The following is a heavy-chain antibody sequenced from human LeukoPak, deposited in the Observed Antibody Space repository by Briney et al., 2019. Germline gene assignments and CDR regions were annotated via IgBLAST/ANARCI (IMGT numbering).Heavy chain of an antibody. CDR1: GFTFSSYA. CDR2: ISGSGGST. Sequence: GGSLRLSCAASGFTFSSYAMSWVRQAPGKGLEWVSAISGSGGSTYYADSVKGRFTISRDNSKNTLYLQMNSLRAEDTAVYYCAKYELLWFRELSGAFDIWGQGTMVTVSS. CDR3: AKYELLWFRELSGAFDI. V-gene: IGHV3-23*01. D-gene: IGHD3-10*01. J-gene: IGHJ3*02.